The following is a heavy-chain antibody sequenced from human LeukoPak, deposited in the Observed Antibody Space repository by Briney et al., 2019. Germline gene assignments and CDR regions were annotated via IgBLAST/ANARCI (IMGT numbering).Heavy chain of an antibody. Sequence: SETLSLTCTVSGYSISSGYYWGWIRQPPGKGLEWIGNIYHSGSTYYSPSLKSRVTISEDMSKNQFSLKLTSVTAADTAVYYCARVLIGGAFDIWGQGTMVTVSS. CDR1: GYSISSGYY. CDR2: IYHSGST. J-gene: IGHJ3*02. D-gene: IGHD3-16*01. CDR3: ARVLIGGAFDI. V-gene: IGHV4-38-2*02.